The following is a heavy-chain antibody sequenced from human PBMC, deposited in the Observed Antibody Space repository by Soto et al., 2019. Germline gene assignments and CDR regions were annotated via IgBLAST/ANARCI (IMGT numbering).Heavy chain of an antibody. CDR1: GMTFTSYD. Sequence: PGAKHSSEACGMTFTSYDINWVRQATGQGLEWMGWMNPNSGNTGYAQKFQGRVTMTRNTSISTAYMELSSLRSEDTAVYYCARRQLRYFDWSGLGYWGQ. J-gene: IGHJ4*01. CDR2: MNPNSGNT. CDR3: ARRQLRYFDWSGLGY. D-gene: IGHD3-9*01. V-gene: IGHV1-8*02.